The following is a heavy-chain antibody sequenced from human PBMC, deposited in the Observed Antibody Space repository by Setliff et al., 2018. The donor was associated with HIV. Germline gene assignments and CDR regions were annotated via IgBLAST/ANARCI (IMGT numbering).Heavy chain of an antibody. Sequence: PSETLSLTCAVSGYSISSGYYWGWIRQPPGKGLEWIGSIYHSGSTYYNPSLKSRVTISVDTSKNQFSLKLGSVTAADTAVYYCARMYSGYDWSPAGARTRYFDYWGQGTLVTVSS. V-gene: IGHV4-38-2*01. CDR3: ARMYSGYDWSPAGARTRYFDY. J-gene: IGHJ4*02. D-gene: IGHD5-12*01. CDR2: IYHSGST. CDR1: GYSISSGYY.